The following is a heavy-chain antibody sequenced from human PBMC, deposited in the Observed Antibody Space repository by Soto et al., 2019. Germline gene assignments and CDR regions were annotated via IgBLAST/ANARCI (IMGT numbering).Heavy chain of an antibody. CDR3: AGGESIAAAVNYFDY. V-gene: IGHV4-61*01. CDR1: GGSVSSGSYY. J-gene: IGHJ4*02. D-gene: IGHD6-13*01. Sequence: PSETLSLTCTVSGGSVSSGSYYWSWIRQPPGKGLEWIGYIYYSGSTNYNPSLKSRVTISVDTSKNQFSLKLSSVTAADTAVYYCAGGESIAAAVNYFDYWGQGTLVTVSS. CDR2: IYYSGST.